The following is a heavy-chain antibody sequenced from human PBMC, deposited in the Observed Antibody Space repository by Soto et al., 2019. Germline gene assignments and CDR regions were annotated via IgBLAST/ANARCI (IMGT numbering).Heavy chain of an antibody. J-gene: IGHJ5*02. CDR2: ISGSGSSS. D-gene: IGHD3-3*02. CDR3: LTVATHSYNWVEP. Sequence: PGGSLRLSCAASGFSFSSYAMRWVRQAPGKGLEWVSVISGSGSSSYYAASVKGRFTISRDNSKSTVYLQMNSLRAEETAVYYCLTVATHSYNWVEPWGQGTLVTVSP. V-gene: IGHV3-23*01. CDR1: GFSFSSYA.